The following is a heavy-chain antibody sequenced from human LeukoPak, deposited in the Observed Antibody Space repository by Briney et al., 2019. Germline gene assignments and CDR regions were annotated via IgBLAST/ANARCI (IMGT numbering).Heavy chain of an antibody. J-gene: IGHJ4*02. V-gene: IGHV3-53*01. CDR3: ARDSASIIAVAGTGY. CDR2: IYSGGST. Sequence: PGGSLRLSCAASGFTFSSYAMNWVRQAPGEGLELVSVIYSGGSTYYADSVKGRFTISRDNSKNTLYLQMNSLRAEDTAVYYCARDSASIIAVAGTGYWGQGTLVTVSS. CDR1: GFTFSSYA. D-gene: IGHD6-19*01.